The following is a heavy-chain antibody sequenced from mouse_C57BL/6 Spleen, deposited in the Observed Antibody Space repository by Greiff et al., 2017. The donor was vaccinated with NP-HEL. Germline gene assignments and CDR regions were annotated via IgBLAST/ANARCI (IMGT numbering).Heavy chain of an antibody. CDR1: GYTFTDYE. D-gene: IGHD1-1*01. CDR2: IDPETGGT. J-gene: IGHJ3*01. Sequence: QVHVKQSGAELVRPGASVTLSCKASGYTFTDYEMHWVKQTPVHGLEWIGAIDPETGGTAYNQKFKGKAILTADKSSSTAYMELRSLTSEDSAVYYCTSPYYYGSSPGWFAYWGQGTLVTVSA. V-gene: IGHV1-15*01. CDR3: TSPYYYGSSPGWFAY.